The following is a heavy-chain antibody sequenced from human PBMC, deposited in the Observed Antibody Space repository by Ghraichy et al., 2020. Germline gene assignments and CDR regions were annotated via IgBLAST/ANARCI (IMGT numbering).Heavy chain of an antibody. J-gene: IGHJ4*02. CDR1: GFTFSSYS. CDR2: ISSSSSTI. D-gene: IGHD3-10*01. Sequence: LSLTCAASGFTFSSYSMNWVRQAPGKGLEWVSYISSSSSTIYYADSVKGRFTISRDNAKNSLYLQMNSLRDEDTAVYYCARTEKMYYYGSGRGPLWGQGTLVTVSS. V-gene: IGHV3-48*02. CDR3: ARTEKMYYYGSGRGPL.